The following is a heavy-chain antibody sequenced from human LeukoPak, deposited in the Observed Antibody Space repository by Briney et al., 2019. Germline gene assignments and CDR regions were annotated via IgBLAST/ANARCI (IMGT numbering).Heavy chain of an antibody. CDR1: GFTFSSHG. J-gene: IGHJ6*03. D-gene: IGHD3-9*01. CDR3: AKCILTGYYKGYMDV. CDR2: ISGSGGSS. V-gene: IGHV3-23*01. Sequence: GGSLRLSCAASGFTFSSHGMSWVRQAPGKGLEWVSAISGSGGSSFYADSVKGRFTISRDNSKNTLYLQMNSLRAEDTAVYYCAKCILTGYYKGYMDVWGKGTTVTISS.